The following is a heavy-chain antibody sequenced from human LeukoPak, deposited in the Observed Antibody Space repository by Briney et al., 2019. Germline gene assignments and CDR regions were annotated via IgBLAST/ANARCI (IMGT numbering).Heavy chain of an antibody. Sequence: PSETLSLTCTVSGGSISSGDYYWSWIRQPPGKGLEWIGYIYYSGSTYYNPSLKSRVTISVDASKNQFSLKLSSVTAADTAVYYCAREGPGSGIAAAGTGVWFDPWGQGTLVTVSS. CDR2: IYYSGST. J-gene: IGHJ5*02. V-gene: IGHV4-30-4*01. D-gene: IGHD6-13*01. CDR3: AREGPGSGIAAAGTGVWFDP. CDR1: GGSISSGDYY.